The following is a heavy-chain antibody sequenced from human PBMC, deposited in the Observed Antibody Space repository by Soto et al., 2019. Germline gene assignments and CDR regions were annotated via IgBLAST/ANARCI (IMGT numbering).Heavy chain of an antibody. J-gene: IGHJ6*02. CDR2: ISTDNGNT. CDR1: GYTFTSSG. Sequence: QVQLVQSGAEVKKPGASVKVSCKASGYTFTSSGISWVRQAPGQGLEWMGWISTDNGNTKYAQHLQGRVSMTTDTSTSTAYMDPRSLRSDDTAVYYCARDQGITTFGVYSMYYYGMDVWGQGTTVTVSS. CDR3: ARDQGITTFGVYSMYYYGMDV. D-gene: IGHD3-3*01. V-gene: IGHV1-18*01.